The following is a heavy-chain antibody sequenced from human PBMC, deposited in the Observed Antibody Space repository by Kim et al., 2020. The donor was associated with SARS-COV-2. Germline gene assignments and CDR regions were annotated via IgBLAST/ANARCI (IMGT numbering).Heavy chain of an antibody. J-gene: IGHJ4*01. CDR3: ARSIGHFDL. V-gene: IGHV3-74*01. CDR1: GLTLSGYW. D-gene: IGHD3-10*01. Sequence: GGSLRLSCAASGLTLSGYWMHWVRQAPGKGLVWVSRVNSDGSSISYADSVKGRFTISRDNAKNTLYLQMNSLRAEETAVYYCARSIGHFDLWGHGTLVT. CDR2: VNSDGSSI.